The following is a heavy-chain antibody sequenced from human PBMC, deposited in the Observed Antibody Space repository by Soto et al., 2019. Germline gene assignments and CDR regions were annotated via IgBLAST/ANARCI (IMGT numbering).Heavy chain of an antibody. J-gene: IGHJ4*02. D-gene: IGHD6-13*01. V-gene: IGHV1-46*01. CDR1: VYTFTSYY. Sequence: ASVKLSCKASVYTFTSYYMHWVRQAPGQGLEWMGIINPSGGDTTYAQKFQGRVTMTRDTSTSTVYMELSSLRSEDTAVYYCARRQQLGHFDYWGQGTLVTVSS. CDR3: ARRQQLGHFDY. CDR2: INPSGGDT.